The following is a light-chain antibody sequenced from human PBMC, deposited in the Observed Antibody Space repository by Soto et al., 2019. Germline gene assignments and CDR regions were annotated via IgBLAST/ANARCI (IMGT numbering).Light chain of an antibody. Sequence: QSVLTQPRSVSGSPGQSVTISRTGTSSDVGGYNFVSWYQQYPGKAPKFMVYDVSKRPSGVPDRFSGSKSGNTASLTISGLLAEDEADYYCCSYAGSHTFVFGTGTKVTVL. CDR2: DVS. V-gene: IGLV2-11*01. J-gene: IGLJ1*01. CDR3: CSYAGSHTFV. CDR1: SSDVGGYNF.